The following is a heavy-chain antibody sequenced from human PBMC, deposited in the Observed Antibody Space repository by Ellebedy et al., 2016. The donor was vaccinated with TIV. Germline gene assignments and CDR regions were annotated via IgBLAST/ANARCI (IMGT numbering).Heavy chain of an antibody. CDR3: ARGVDY. CDR1: GFTFNNYD. CDR2: IGMRGEST. Sequence: GESLKISCAASGFTFNNYDLNWVRQAPGKGLEWVSSIGMRGESTYYADSRKGRFTISRDNAKKSLFLQMSSLRFEDTAVYYCARGVDYWGQGTLVSVSS. J-gene: IGHJ4*02. V-gene: IGHV3-21*01.